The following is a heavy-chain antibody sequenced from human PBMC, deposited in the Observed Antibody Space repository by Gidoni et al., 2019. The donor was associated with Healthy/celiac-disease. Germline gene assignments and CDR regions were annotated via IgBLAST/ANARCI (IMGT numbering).Heavy chain of an antibody. V-gene: IGHV3-49*04. J-gene: IGHJ4*02. CDR3: TRVLQDGPQFYYFDY. D-gene: IGHD2-15*01. CDR1: GFTFGDYA. CDR2: IRSKAYGGTT. Sequence: EVQLVESGGGLVQPGRSLRLSCTAPGFTFGDYAMSWVRQAPGKGLEWVGFIRSKAYGGTTEYAASVKGRFTISRDDSKSIAYLQMNSLKTEDTAVYYCTRVLQDGPQFYYFDYWGQGTLVTVSS.